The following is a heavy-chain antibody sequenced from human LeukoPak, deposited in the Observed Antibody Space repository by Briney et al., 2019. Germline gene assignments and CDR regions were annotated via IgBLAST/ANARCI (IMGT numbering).Heavy chain of an antibody. Sequence: PSETLSLTCTVSGGSISSYYWGWIRQPPGKGLEWIGSIYHSGNTYYNPSLNSRVTISVDTSKNQFSLKLSSVTAAHTAVYYCARLDSSWACCFVDYWGQGTLVTVSS. CDR2: IYHSGNT. J-gene: IGHJ4*02. V-gene: IGHV4-38-2*02. D-gene: IGHD6-13*01. CDR3: ARLDSSWACCFVDY. CDR1: GGSISSYY.